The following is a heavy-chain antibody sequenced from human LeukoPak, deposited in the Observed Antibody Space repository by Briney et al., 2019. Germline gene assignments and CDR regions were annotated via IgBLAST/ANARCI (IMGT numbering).Heavy chain of an antibody. Sequence: GASVKVSCKASGYAFTGYYMHWVRQAPGQGLEWMGWINPNSGGTNYAQKFQGRVTMTRDTSISTAYMELSRLRSDDTAVYYCARGSDDLWSGYSPSHWGQGTLVTVSS. CDR1: GYAFTGYY. D-gene: IGHD3-3*01. CDR2: INPNSGGT. CDR3: ARGSDDLWSGYSPSH. V-gene: IGHV1-2*02. J-gene: IGHJ4*02.